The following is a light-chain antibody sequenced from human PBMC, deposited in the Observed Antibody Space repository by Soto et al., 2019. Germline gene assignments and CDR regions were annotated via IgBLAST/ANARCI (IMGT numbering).Light chain of an antibody. CDR2: DDS. J-gene: IGLJ3*02. CDR1: NIGSKS. CDR3: QVWNGGSEWV. Sequence: SYELTQPPSVSVAPGQTARMTCGGNNIGSKSVHWYQQKPGQAPVLVVYDDSDRPSGSPERFSGSNSGNTATLTISRVEAGDEADYSCQVWNGGSEWVFGGGTKLTVL. V-gene: IGLV3-21*02.